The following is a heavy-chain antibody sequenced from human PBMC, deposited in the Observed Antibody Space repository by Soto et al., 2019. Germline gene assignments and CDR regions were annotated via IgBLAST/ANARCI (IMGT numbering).Heavy chain of an antibody. CDR2: IIPLFGTT. CDR3: ARDSIAAAGTDY. D-gene: IGHD6-13*01. V-gene: IGHV1-69*13. Sequence: ASVKVSCKASRGTFSSYTIAWVRQAPGQGLEWMGEIIPLFGTTNYVEKFQGRLTITADASTSTAYMELSSLRSEDTAMYYCARDSIAAAGTDYWGQGTLVTVS. J-gene: IGHJ4*02. CDR1: RGTFSSYT.